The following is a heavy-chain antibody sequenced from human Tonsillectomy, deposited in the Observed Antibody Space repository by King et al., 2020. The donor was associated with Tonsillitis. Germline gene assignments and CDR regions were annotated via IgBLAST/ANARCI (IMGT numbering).Heavy chain of an antibody. J-gene: IGHJ4*02. Sequence: QLQESGPGLVKPSETLSLTCTVSGGSVSSGSYYWSWIRQPPGKGLEWVGDIYDSGSTNYNPSLKSRVTIFVETSKNQFSLKLTSVTAADTAVYYCATYDVWSGVRFDYWGQGTLVTVSS. D-gene: IGHD3-3*01. CDR3: ATYDVWSGVRFDY. CDR1: GGSVSSGSYY. V-gene: IGHV4-61*01. CDR2: IYDSGST.